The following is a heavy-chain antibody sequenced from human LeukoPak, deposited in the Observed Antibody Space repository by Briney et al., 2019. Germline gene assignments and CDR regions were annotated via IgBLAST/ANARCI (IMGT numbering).Heavy chain of an antibody. Sequence: PGRSLRLSCAASGFTFSSYSMNWVRQAPGKGLEWVSSISSSSSYIYYADSVKGRFTISRDNAKNSLYLQMNSLRAEDTAVYYCARESDYGGNSNDNFDYWGQGTLVTVSS. CDR1: GFTFSSYS. D-gene: IGHD4-23*01. V-gene: IGHV3-21*01. J-gene: IGHJ4*02. CDR2: ISSSSSYI. CDR3: ARESDYGGNSNDNFDY.